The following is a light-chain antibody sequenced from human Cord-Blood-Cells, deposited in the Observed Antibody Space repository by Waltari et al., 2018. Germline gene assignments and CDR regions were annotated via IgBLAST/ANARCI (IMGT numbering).Light chain of an antibody. CDR3: QQYYTLVT. Sequence: DIVMTQSPDSLAVSLGERVTINCKSSQSVLYSSNNKNYLAWYQQKPGQPPKLLIYWASTRESGVPDRFSGSGSGTDFTLTISSLQAEDVAVYYCQQYYTLVTFGGGTKVEIK. J-gene: IGKJ4*01. CDR2: WAS. V-gene: IGKV4-1*01. CDR1: QSVLYSSNNKNY.